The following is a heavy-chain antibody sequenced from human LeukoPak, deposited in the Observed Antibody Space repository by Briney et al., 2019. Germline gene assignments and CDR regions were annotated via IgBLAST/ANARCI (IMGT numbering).Heavy chain of an antibody. CDR2: IYSGGTT. D-gene: IGHD6-19*01. CDR3: ARGLAGAYRIMDV. CDR1: GFTVSSNY. J-gene: IGHJ6*02. Sequence: PGGSLRLSCAASGFTVSSNYMSWVRQAPGKGLEWVSVIYSGGTTYYADSVQGRFTVSRDNAKNTLYLQMNSLRAEDAAVYYCARGLAGAYRIMDVWGQGTTVTV. V-gene: IGHV3-53*01.